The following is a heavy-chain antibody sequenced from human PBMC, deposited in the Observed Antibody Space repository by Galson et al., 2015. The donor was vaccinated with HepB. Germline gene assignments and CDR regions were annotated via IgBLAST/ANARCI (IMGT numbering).Heavy chain of an antibody. CDR1: GDSVSSNSAS. CDR2: TYYRSKWYN. J-gene: IGHJ4*02. D-gene: IGHD5-18*01. Sequence: CAISGDSVSSNSASWNWIRQSPSRGLEWLGRTYYRSKWYNDYALSVKSRITINPDTSKNQFSLQLSSVTPEDMAVYYCARGGYSYLTSFNYWGQGTLVTVSS. V-gene: IGHV6-1*01. CDR3: ARGGYSYLTSFNY.